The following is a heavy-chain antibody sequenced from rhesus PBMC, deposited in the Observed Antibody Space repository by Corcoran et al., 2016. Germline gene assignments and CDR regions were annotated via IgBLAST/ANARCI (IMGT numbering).Heavy chain of an antibody. CDR1: GYSISRGSN. Sequence: QVQLQESGPGLVKPSETLSLTCAVPGYSISRGSNGGWVVQPPGKGLEYIGHISGISGSTYYNPSLKSRVTISKDTSKNQFSLKLSSVTAADTAVYYCARPGSFSFDYWGQGVLVTVSS. CDR3: ARPGSFSFDY. V-gene: IGHV4-99*01. CDR2: ISGISGST. D-gene: IGHD4-4*01. J-gene: IGHJ4*01.